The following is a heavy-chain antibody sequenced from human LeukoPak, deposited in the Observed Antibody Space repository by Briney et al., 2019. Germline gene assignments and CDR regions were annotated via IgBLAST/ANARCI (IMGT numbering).Heavy chain of an antibody. CDR3: ARAGYCSGGSCYSPLDC. J-gene: IGHJ4*02. V-gene: IGHV4-59*01. CDR2: IYYSGST. Sequence: KPSETLSLTCTVSGGSISSYYWSYIYYSGSTNYNPSLKSRVTISVDTSKNQFSLKLSSVTAADTAVYYCARAGYCSGGSCYSPLDCWGQGTLVTVSS. CDR1: GGSISSYY. D-gene: IGHD2-15*01.